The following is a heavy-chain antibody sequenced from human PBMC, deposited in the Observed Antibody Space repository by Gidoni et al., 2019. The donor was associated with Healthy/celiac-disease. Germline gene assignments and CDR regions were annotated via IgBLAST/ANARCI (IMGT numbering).Heavy chain of an antibody. J-gene: IGHJ5*02. CDR1: GFSLRTRGVG. V-gene: IGHV2-5*02. Sequence: QITLKESGPTLVKPTQTLTLTCTFSGFSLRTRGVGVGWIRQPPGKALECLALIYWDDDKRYSPSLKSRLTITKDTSKTQVVLTMTNMDPVDTATYYCAHSPSEESLAGNWFDPWGQGTLVTVSS. CDR3: AHSPSEESLAGNWFDP. CDR2: IYWDDDK.